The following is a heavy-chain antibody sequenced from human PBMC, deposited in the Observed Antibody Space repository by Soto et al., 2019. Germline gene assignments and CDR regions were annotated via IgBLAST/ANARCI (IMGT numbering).Heavy chain of an antibody. CDR3: AKGDNLGPKTGYAFDP. V-gene: IGHV6-1*01. Sequence: SQTLSLPCAISGDSVSSNTASWNWIRQSPSRGLELLGRTYFRSKWYNDYAVSVKSRIIINPDTSNNQFSLQLNSVTPEDTAVYFCAKGDNLGPKTGYAFDPWGQGIMVTVSS. CDR2: TYFRSKWYN. CDR1: GDSVSSNTAS. J-gene: IGHJ5*02. D-gene: IGHD5-12*01.